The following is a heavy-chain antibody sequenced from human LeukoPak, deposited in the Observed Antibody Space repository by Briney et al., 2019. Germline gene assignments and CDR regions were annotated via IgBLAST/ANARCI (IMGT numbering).Heavy chain of an antibody. CDR3: ARESDYDYVWGSSTS. CDR1: GGTFSSYA. CDR2: IIPIFGTA. D-gene: IGHD3-16*01. V-gene: IGHV1-69*05. Sequence: SVKVSCKASGGTFSSYAISWVRQAPGQGLEWMGGIIPIFGTANYAQKFQGRVTITTDESTSTAYMELSSLRSEDTAVYYCARESDYDYVWGSSTSWGQGALVTVSS. J-gene: IGHJ4*02.